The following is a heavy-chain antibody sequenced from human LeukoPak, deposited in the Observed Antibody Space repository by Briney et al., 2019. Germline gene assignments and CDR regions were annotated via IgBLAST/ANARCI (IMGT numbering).Heavy chain of an antibody. CDR3: ARNRDNYNYYFDC. D-gene: IGHD1-20*01. CDR2: LYSGGST. J-gene: IGHJ4*02. V-gene: IGHV3-66*01. Sequence: GGSLRLSCAASGFTVSGKYMTWVRQAPGKGLEWVSILYSGGSTYYADSVKGGFTISRDNSKNTLYLQMNSLRTEDTAVYYCARNRDNYNYYFDCWGQGTLVTVSS. CDR1: GFTVSGKY.